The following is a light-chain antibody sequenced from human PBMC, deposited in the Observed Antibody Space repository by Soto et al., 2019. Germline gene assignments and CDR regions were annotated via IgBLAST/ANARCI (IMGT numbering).Light chain of an antibody. Sequence: QSALTQSASVSGSPGQSITISCTGTSSDVGAYNYVSWYQQHPGKAPKLIIYDVSNWPSGVSNRFSGSKSGNTASLIISALQAEDEADYYCSSFTSSSTRVFGTGTKVTVL. V-gene: IGLV2-14*01. CDR1: SSDVGAYNY. CDR3: SSFTSSSTRV. CDR2: DVS. J-gene: IGLJ1*01.